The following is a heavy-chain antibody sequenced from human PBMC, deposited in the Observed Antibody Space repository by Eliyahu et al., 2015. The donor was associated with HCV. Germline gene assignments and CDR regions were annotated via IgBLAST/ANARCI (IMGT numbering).Heavy chain of an antibody. CDR2: VGYTGQT. CDR1: GFIFSSYD. D-gene: IGHD6-6*01. Sequence: EVQLVESGGGLVQPGGSLRLSCAASGFIFSSYDMPWVRQAPGKGLEGVSVVGYTGQTYYAGSVKGRFSISRDNGKNSLYLQMNSLRDGDTAVYYCVKDGGKAAPYGLDVWGKGTAVTVSS. J-gene: IGHJ6*04. CDR3: VKDGGKAAPYGLDV. V-gene: IGHV3-13*01.